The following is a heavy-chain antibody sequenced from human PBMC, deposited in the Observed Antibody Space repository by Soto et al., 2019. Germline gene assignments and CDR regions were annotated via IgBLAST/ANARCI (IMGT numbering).Heavy chain of an antibody. CDR2: ISYDGSNK. D-gene: IGHD3-16*02. CDR1: GFTFSSYA. V-gene: IGHV3-30-3*01. Sequence: GGSLRLSCAASGFTFSSYAMHWVRQAPGKGLEWVAVISYDGSNKYYADSVKGRFTISRDNSKNSLYLQMNSLRAEDTAVYYCASEFINRSFDPWGQGTLVTVSS. CDR3: ASEFINRSFDP. J-gene: IGHJ5*02.